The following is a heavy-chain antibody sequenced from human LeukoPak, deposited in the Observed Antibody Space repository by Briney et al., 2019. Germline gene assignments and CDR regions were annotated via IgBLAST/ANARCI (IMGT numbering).Heavy chain of an antibody. CDR1: GGSISSGSYY. J-gene: IGHJ4*02. D-gene: IGHD3-22*01. CDR2: ISTSGST. Sequence: SETLSLTCTVSGGSISSGSYYWSWIRQPAGKGLEWIGRISTSGSTNYNPSLKSRVTMSVDTSKNQFSLKLSSVTAADTAVYYCARDYYDSSQNTWGQGTLVTVSS. CDR3: ARDYYDSSQNT. V-gene: IGHV4-61*02.